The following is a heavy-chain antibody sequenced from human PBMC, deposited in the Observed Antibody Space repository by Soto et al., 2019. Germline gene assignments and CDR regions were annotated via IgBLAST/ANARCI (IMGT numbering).Heavy chain of an antibody. CDR1: GVTFSSYG. J-gene: IGHJ3*02. D-gene: IGHD3-3*01. V-gene: IGHV3-30*18. CDR2: ISYDGSNK. CDR3: ANDFQDDFWSGYSPSDAFDI. Sequence: VGSLRLSCAASGVTFSSYGMHWISQDPGKGLEGVAVISYDGSNKYYADSVKGRFTISRDNSKNTLYLQMNSLRAEDTAVYYCANDFQDDFWSGYSPSDAFDIWGQGTMVTVSS.